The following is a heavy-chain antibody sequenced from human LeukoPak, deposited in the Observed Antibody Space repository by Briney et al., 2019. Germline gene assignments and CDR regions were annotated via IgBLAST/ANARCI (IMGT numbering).Heavy chain of an antibody. CDR2: IYYSGST. Sequence: SETLSLTCTVSGGSISSSSYYWGWIRQPPGKGLEWIGSIYYSGSTYYNPSLKSRVTISVDTSKNRFSLKLSSVTAADTAVYYCARRTYSSSWYGYWGQGTLVTVSS. CDR1: GGSISSSSYY. CDR3: ARRTYSSSWYGY. V-gene: IGHV4-39*01. D-gene: IGHD6-13*01. J-gene: IGHJ4*02.